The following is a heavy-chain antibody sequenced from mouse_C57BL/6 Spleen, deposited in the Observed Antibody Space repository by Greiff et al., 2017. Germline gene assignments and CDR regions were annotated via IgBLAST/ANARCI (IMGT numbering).Heavy chain of an antibody. V-gene: IGHV1-26*01. J-gene: IGHJ4*01. D-gene: IGHD2-1*01. CDR1: GYTFTDYY. Sequence: VQLQQSGPELVKPGASVKISCKASGYTFTDYYMNWVKQSHGKSLEWIGDINPNNGGTSYNQKFKGKATVTVDKSSSTAYMELRSLTSEDSAVYYCARAYGNYDAMDYWGQGTSVTVSS. CDR3: ARAYGNYDAMDY. CDR2: INPNNGGT.